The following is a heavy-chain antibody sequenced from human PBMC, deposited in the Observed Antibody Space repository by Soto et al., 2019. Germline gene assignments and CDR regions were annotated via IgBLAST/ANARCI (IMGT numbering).Heavy chain of an antibody. CDR3: ARVYCSGGSCYSIDY. V-gene: IGHV1-46*03. CDR1: GYTFTSYY. J-gene: IGHJ4*02. D-gene: IGHD2-15*01. Sequence: QVQLVQSGAEVKKPGASVKVSCKASGYTFTSYYMHWVRQAPGQGLEWMGIINPSGGSTSYTQMFRGRVTMTRDTSTSTVYMELSSLRSEDTAVYYCARVYCSGGSCYSIDYWGQGTLVTVSS. CDR2: INPSGGST.